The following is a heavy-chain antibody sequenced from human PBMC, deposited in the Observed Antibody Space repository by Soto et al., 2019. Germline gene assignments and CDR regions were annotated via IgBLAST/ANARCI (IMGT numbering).Heavy chain of an antibody. CDR3: ARATIFGVVIMLDY. CDR2: ISSSSSYI. CDR1: GFTFSSYS. J-gene: IGHJ4*02. V-gene: IGHV3-21*01. D-gene: IGHD3-3*01. Sequence: EVQLVESGGGLVKPGGSLRLSCAASGFTFSSYSMNWVRQAPGKGLEWVSSISSSSSYIYYADSVKGRFTISRDNAKNSLYVQMNSLRAEDTAVYYCARATIFGVVIMLDYWGQGTLVTVSS.